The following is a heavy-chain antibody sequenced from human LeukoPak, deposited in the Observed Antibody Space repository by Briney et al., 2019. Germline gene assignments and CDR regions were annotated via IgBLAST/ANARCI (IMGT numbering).Heavy chain of an antibody. J-gene: IGHJ5*02. D-gene: IGHD6-13*01. Sequence: GGSLRPSCAASGFTFSSYWMSWVRQAPGKGLEWVANIKQDGSEKYYVDSVKGRFTISRDNAKNSLYLQMNSLRAEDTAVYYCARDHSTYSSSWYALIWFDPWGQGTLVTVSS. CDR1: GFTFSSYW. CDR2: IKQDGSEK. V-gene: IGHV3-7*01. CDR3: ARDHSTYSSSWYALIWFDP.